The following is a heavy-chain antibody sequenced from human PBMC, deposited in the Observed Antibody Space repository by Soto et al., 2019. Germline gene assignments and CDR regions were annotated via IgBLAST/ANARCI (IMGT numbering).Heavy chain of an antibody. CDR3: VRRRGFGELLFYYYYGMDV. CDR2: INASIGNT. V-gene: IGHV1-3*01. Sequence: ASVKVSCKASGYTFTSYAMHWVRQAPGQRLEWMGGINASIGNTKYSQKFQGRVTITTDKSTSTAYMELSSLRSEDTAVYYCVRRRGFGELLFYYYYGMDVWGQGTTVTVSS. CDR1: GYTFTSYA. J-gene: IGHJ6*02. D-gene: IGHD3-10*01.